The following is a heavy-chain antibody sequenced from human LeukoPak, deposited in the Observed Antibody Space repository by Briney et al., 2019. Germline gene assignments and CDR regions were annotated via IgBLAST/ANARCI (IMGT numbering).Heavy chain of an antibody. D-gene: IGHD3-10*01. CDR3: AKGFGEFHDR. J-gene: IGHJ5*02. V-gene: IGHV3-23*01. CDR1: GFTFSSYA. CDR2: ISGSGGST. Sequence: GGSLRPSSAASGFTFSSYAMSGVRRAPGKGVEWVSAISGSGGSTYYADSVKGRFTISRDNSKNTLYLQMNSLRAEDTAVYYCAKGFGEFHDRWGQGTLVTVSS.